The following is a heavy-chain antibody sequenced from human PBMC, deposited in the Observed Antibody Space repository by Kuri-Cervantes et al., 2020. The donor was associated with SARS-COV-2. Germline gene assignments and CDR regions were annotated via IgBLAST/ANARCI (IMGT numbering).Heavy chain of an antibody. CDR2: ISAYNGNT. CDR3: ARLGWDFWSGYRNYYYYYMDV. J-gene: IGHJ6*03. Sequence: ASGKVSCKASGYTFNSYGISWVRQAPGQGLEWMGWISAYNGNTNYAQKLQGRVTMTTDTSTSTAYMELRSLRSDDTAVYYCARLGWDFWSGYRNYYYYYMDVWGKGTTVTDSS. V-gene: IGHV1-18*01. CDR1: GYTFNSYG. D-gene: IGHD3-3*01.